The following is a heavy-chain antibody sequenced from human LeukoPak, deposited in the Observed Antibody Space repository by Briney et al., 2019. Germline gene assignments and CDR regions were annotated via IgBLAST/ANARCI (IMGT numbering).Heavy chain of an antibody. D-gene: IGHD3-22*01. CDR1: GFTVSSNY. Sequence: GGSLRLSCAASGFTVSSNYMSWVRQAPGKGLGWVSLIYSGGSTYYADSVKGRFTISRDNSKNTLYLQMNSLRAEDTAVYYCARIYYDSRSGPLDYWGQGTLVTVSP. V-gene: IGHV3-53*01. CDR3: ARIYYDSRSGPLDY. CDR2: IYSGGST. J-gene: IGHJ4*02.